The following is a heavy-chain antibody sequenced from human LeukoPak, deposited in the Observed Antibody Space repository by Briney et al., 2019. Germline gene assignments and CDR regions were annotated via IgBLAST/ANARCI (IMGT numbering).Heavy chain of an antibody. J-gene: IGHJ3*02. CDR3: ARVSSYDSSGPWAFDI. CDR2: IYHSGST. D-gene: IGHD3-22*01. CDR1: GGSISSYY. V-gene: IGHV4-38-2*02. Sequence: SETLSLTCTVSGGSISSYYWSWIRQPPGKGLEWIGSIYHSGSTYYNPSLKSRVTISVDTSKNQFSLKLSSVTAADTAVYYCARVSSYDSSGPWAFDIWGQGTMVTVSS.